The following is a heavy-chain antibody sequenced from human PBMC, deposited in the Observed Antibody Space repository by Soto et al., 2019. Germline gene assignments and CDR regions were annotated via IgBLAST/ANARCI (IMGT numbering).Heavy chain of an antibody. CDR1: GFTFTSSS. CDR3: AATWGLGYSYGY. CDR2: IVVGSGNT. V-gene: IGHV1-58*01. J-gene: IGHJ4*02. D-gene: IGHD5-18*01. Sequence: SVKVSCKASGFTFTSSSVQWVRQARGQRLEWIGWIVVGSGNTNYAQKFQERVTITRDMSTSTAYMELSSLRSEDTAVYYCAATWGLGYSYGYWGQGTLVTVSS.